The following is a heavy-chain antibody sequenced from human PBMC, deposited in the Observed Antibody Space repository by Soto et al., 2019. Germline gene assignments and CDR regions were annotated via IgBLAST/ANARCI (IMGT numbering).Heavy chain of an antibody. CDR3: ATGVGDYYYGMDV. D-gene: IGHD3-16*01. CDR1: GGSISRNF. J-gene: IGHJ6*02. CDR2: VHYSGTT. Sequence: QVQLQESGPGLVKPSETLSLTCTVSGGSISRNFWSWIRQPPGKGLEWIGYVHYSGTTNFNPSLKSRLTISVDTPDQFSLRLRSVTAADTAVYYCATGVGDYYYGMDVWGQGTTVTVSS. V-gene: IGHV4-59*12.